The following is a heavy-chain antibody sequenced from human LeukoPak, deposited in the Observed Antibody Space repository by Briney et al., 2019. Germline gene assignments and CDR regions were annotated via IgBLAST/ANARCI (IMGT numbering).Heavy chain of an antibody. J-gene: IGHJ4*02. V-gene: IGHV1-18*01. CDR2: ISAYNGNT. CDR1: GYTFTSYG. Sequence: ASVKVSCKASGYTFTSYGISWVRQAPGQGLEWMGWISAYNGNTNYAQKLQGRVTMTTDTSTSTAYMELRNLRSDDTAVYYCARDRWELDYFDYWGQGTLVTVSS. D-gene: IGHD1-26*01. CDR3: ARDRWELDYFDY.